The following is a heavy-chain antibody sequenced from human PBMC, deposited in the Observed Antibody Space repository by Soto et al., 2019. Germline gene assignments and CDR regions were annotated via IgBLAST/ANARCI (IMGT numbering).Heavy chain of an antibody. D-gene: IGHD3-10*01. Sequence: EVQLVESGGGLVQPGGSLRLSCAASGFSISSYYMTWVRQPPEKGLEWVANIKEDGSGKFYVDPVRGRFTISRDNARTSFYLQMNSLRADDTAVYYCARSMGWRDAFDIWGQGTVVTVSS. CDR2: IKEDGSGK. CDR1: GFSISSYY. V-gene: IGHV3-7*01. J-gene: IGHJ3*02. CDR3: ARSMGWRDAFDI.